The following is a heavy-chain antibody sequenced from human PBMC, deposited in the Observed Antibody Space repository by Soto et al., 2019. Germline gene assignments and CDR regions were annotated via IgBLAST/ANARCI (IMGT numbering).Heavy chain of an antibody. J-gene: IGHJ6*04. CDR1: GYTFTDYC. V-gene: IGHV5-51*01. CDR2: IYPGDSDT. D-gene: IGHD3-16*02. CDR3: ARNIGNFRYYYYAMDV. Sequence: GESLKISCKGSGYTFTDYCIGWVRQLPWKGLEWMGIIYPGDSDTRYSPSFQGHVTITVDKSTSTAYLQWNTLKASDTAMYYCARNIGNFRYYYYAMDVWGEGPPVTVSS.